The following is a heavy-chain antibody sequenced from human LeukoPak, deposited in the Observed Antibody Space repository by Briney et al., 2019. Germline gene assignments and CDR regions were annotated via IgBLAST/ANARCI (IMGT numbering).Heavy chain of an antibody. D-gene: IGHD3-22*01. CDR3: ARIVYDSSGYIDY. J-gene: IGHJ4*02. Sequence: GGSLRLSCVGSGFTFSSHAMTWVRQAPGKGLEWVSYISSSSSTIYYADSVKGRFTISRDNAKKSLYLQMNSLRDEDTAVYYCARIVYDSSGYIDYWGQGTLVTVSS. CDR2: ISSSSSTI. V-gene: IGHV3-48*02. CDR1: GFTFSSHA.